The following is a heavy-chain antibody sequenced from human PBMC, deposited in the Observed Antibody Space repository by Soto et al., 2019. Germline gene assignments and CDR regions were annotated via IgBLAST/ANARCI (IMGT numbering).Heavy chain of an antibody. Sequence: GGSLRLSCAASGFTFSSYSMNWVRQAPGKGLEWVSYISSSSSTIYYADSVKGRFTISRDNAKNSLYLQMNSLRDEDTAVYYCAREGTTVTEIDAFDIWGQGTMVTVSS. J-gene: IGHJ3*02. CDR2: ISSSSSTI. D-gene: IGHD4-17*01. CDR3: AREGTTVTEIDAFDI. V-gene: IGHV3-48*02. CDR1: GFTFSSYS.